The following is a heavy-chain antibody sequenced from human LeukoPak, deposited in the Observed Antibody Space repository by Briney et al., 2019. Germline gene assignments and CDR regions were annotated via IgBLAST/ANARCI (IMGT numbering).Heavy chain of an antibody. CDR2: INWDGGST. CDR1: GFTFDDYG. Sequence: GGSLRLSCAASGFTFDDYGMSWARQAPGKGLEWVSGINWDGGSTGYADSVKGRFTISRDNAKNFLYLQMNSLRAEDTALYYCARTVSSAGWSDDAFDIWGEGTMVTVSS. D-gene: IGHD6-19*01. V-gene: IGHV3-20*04. J-gene: IGHJ3*02. CDR3: ARTVSSAGWSDDAFDI.